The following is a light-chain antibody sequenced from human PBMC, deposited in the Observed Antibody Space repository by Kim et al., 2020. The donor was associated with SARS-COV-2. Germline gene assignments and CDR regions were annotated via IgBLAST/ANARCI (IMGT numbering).Light chain of an antibody. Sequence: PAERATRSCRASQSVSSCYLAWYQQKPGQAPRLLIYGESSRATVIPDRFSGSRSGTDFTLTISRLEPEDFAVYYCQQYGSSPPITFGQGTRLEIK. J-gene: IGKJ5*01. CDR1: QSVSSCY. CDR2: GES. V-gene: IGKV3-20*01. CDR3: QQYGSSPPIT.